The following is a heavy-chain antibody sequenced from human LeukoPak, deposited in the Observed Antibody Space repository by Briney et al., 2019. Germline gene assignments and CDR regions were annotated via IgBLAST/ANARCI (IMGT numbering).Heavy chain of an antibody. J-gene: IGHJ5*02. CDR1: GGTFSSYA. CDR2: IIPILGIA. D-gene: IGHD6-19*01. CDR3: ARDHTRSRVDP. V-gene: IGHV1-69*04. Sequence: SVKVSCKASGGTFSSYAISWVRQAPGQGLEWMGRIIPILGIANYAQKFQGRVTITADKSTSTAYMELSSLRSEDTAVYYCARDHTRSRVDPRGQGTLVTVSS.